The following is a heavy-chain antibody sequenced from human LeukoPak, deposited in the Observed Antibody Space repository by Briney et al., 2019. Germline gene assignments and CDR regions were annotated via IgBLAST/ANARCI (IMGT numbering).Heavy chain of an antibody. CDR2: INPSGGST. Sequence: ASAKVPCKASGYTFTSYYMHWVRQAPGQGLEWMGIINPSGGSTSYAQKFQGRVTMTRDTTTSTVYMELSSLRSEDTAVYYCARRSDGYNYVDYWGQGTLVTVSS. D-gene: IGHD5-24*01. J-gene: IGHJ4*02. CDR1: GYTFTSYY. CDR3: ARRSDGYNYVDY. V-gene: IGHV1-46*01.